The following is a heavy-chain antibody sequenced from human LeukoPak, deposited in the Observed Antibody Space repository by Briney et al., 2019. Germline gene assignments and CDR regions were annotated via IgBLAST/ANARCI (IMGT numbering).Heavy chain of an antibody. V-gene: IGHV3-30*03. CDR1: GFTFSSYG. CDR2: ISYDGSNK. J-gene: IGHJ4*02. D-gene: IGHD6-19*01. Sequence: GGSLRLSCAASGFTFSSYGMHWVRQAPGKGLEWVAVISYDGSNKYYADSVKGRFTISRDNSKNTLYLQMNSLRAEDTAVYYCARGGWYTDYWGQGTLVTASS. CDR3: ARGGWYTDY.